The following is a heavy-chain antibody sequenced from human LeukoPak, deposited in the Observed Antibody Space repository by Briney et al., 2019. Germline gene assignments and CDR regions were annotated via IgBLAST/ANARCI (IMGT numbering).Heavy chain of an antibody. J-gene: IGHJ4*02. Sequence: ASVKVSCKVSGYTLTELSMHWVRQAPGKGLEWMGGFDPEDGETIYAQKFQGRVTMTEDTSTDTAYMELSSLRSEDTAVYYRATNDYVWGSSDYWGQGTLVTVSS. V-gene: IGHV1-24*01. CDR1: GYTLTELS. D-gene: IGHD3-16*01. CDR2: FDPEDGET. CDR3: ATNDYVWGSSDY.